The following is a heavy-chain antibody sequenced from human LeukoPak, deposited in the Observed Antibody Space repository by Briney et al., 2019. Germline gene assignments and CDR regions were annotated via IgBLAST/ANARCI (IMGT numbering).Heavy chain of an antibody. V-gene: IGHV5-10-1*01. D-gene: IGHD3-10*01. J-gene: IGHJ6*04. CDR3: AIWGDMARGVINYYYGMDV. Sequence: HGESLKISCKGSGYSFTSYWISWVRQMPGKGLEWMGRIDPSDSYTNYSPSFQGHVTISADKSISTAYLQWSSLKASDTAMYYCAIWGDMARGVINYYYGMDVWGKGTTVTVSS. CDR2: IDPSDSYT. CDR1: GYSFTSYW.